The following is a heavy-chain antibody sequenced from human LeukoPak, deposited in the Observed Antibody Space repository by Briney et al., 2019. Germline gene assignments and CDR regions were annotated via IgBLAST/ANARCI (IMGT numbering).Heavy chain of an antibody. CDR2: IHHSGST. CDR1: GGSISSSSYY. D-gene: IGHD6-19*01. CDR3: ARTSSSGLVGGYYFDY. Sequence: SETLSLTCTVPGGSISSSSYYWGWIRQPPGKGLQWFRSIHHSGSTYYNPSRKSRVTISVDTSKNQFSLKLSAVTAADTAVYYCARTSSSGLVGGYYFDYWGQGTLVTVSS. V-gene: IGHV4-39*07. J-gene: IGHJ4*02.